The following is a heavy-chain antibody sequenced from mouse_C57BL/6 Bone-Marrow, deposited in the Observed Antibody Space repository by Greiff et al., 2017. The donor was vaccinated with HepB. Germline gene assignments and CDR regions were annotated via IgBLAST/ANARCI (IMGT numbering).Heavy chain of an antibody. V-gene: IGHV14-4*01. CDR1: GFNIKDDY. Sequence: EVKLQESGAELVRPGASVKLSCTASGFNIKDDYMHWVKQRPEQGLEWIGWIEPENGDTEYASKFQGKATITADTSSNTAYLQLSSLTSEDTAVYYCTTRITTPYDYWGQGTTLTVSS. D-gene: IGHD1-1*01. J-gene: IGHJ2*01. CDR2: IEPENGDT. CDR3: TTRITTPYDY.